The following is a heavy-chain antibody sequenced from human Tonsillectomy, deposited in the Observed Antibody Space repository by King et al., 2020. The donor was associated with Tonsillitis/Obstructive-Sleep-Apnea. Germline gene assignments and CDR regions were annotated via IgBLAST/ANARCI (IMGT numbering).Heavy chain of an antibody. CDR1: GYSFTSYW. CDR3: ARHYYGSGSYALDYYYYMDV. D-gene: IGHD3-10*01. Sequence: QLVQSGAEVKKPGESLRISCKGSGYSFTSYWITWVRQMPGKGLEWMGRIDPSDSYTNYSPSFQGHATISADKSVSTAYLQWSSLKASDTAMYYCARHYYGSGSYALDYYYYMDVWGKGTSVTVS. V-gene: IGHV5-10-1*01. CDR2: IDPSDSYT. J-gene: IGHJ6*03.